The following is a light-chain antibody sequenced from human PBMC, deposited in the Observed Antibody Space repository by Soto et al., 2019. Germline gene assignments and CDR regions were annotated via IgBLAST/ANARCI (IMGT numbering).Light chain of an antibody. J-gene: IGLJ2*01. V-gene: IGLV3-21*04. CDR1: NIGSKS. CDR3: QVWDSSSDHPHVV. CDR2: YDS. Sequence: SYELTQPPSVSVAPGKTARITCGGNNIGSKSVHWYQQKPGQAPVLVIYYDSDRPSGIPERFSGSNSGNTATLTISRVEAGDEADYHCQVWDSSSDHPHVVFGGGTKLTLL.